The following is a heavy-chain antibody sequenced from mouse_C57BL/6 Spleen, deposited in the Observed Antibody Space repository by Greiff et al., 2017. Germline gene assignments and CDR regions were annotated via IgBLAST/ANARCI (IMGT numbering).Heavy chain of an antibody. CDR2: IHPNSGST. CDR3: AGSLFTYFMDY. V-gene: IGHV1-64*01. CDR1: GYTFTSYW. Sequence: QVQLQQPGAELVKPGASVKLSCKASGYTFTSYWMHWVKQRPGQGLEWIGMIHPNSGSTNYNEKFKSKATLTVDKSSSTAYMQLSSLTSEDSAVYYCAGSLFTYFMDYWGQGTSVTVSS. D-gene: IGHD5-1*01. J-gene: IGHJ4*01.